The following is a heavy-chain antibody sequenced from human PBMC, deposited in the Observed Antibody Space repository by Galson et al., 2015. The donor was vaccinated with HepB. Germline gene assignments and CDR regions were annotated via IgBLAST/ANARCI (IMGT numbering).Heavy chain of an antibody. J-gene: IGHJ4*02. CDR2: INHSGST. V-gene: IGHV4-34*01. D-gene: IGHD6-6*01. CDR1: GGSFSGYY. CDR3: ARYGSSSRAFDY. Sequence: ETLSLTCAVYGGSFSGYYWSWIRQPPGKGLEWIGEINHSGSTNYNPSLKSRVTISVDTSKNQFSLKLSSVTAADTAVYYCARYGSSSRAFDYWGQGTLVTVSS.